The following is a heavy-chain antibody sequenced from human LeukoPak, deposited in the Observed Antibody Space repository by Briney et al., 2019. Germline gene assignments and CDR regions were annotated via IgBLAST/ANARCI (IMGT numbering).Heavy chain of an antibody. CDR1: GFTFSSYP. V-gene: IGHV3-30*04. J-gene: IGHJ5*02. Sequence: GRSLRLSCAASGFTFSSYPMHWVRQAPGKGLEWVAVISYDGSNKYYADSVKGRFTISRDNSKNTLYLQMNSLRAEDTAVYYCASTFMRRYSLGGWFDPWGQGTLVTVSS. D-gene: IGHD5-18*01. CDR3: ASTFMRRYSLGGWFDP. CDR2: ISYDGSNK.